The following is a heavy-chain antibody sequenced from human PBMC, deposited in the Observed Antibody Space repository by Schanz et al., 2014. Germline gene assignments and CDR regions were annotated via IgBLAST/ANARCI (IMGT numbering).Heavy chain of an antibody. Sequence: EVRLVESGGDLVQPGGSLRLSCAASGLSVTNNYMTWVRQAPGKGLEWVSIIYAGGLTFYAESVKGRFTISRDNSKNTLSLQMNSLRAEDSAVYYCARDLGGSGSFYPHYGLDVWGQGTTVTVSS. CDR3: ARDLGGSGSFYPHYGLDV. J-gene: IGHJ6*02. CDR1: GLSVTNNY. D-gene: IGHD3-10*01. V-gene: IGHV3-66*01. CDR2: IYAGGLT.